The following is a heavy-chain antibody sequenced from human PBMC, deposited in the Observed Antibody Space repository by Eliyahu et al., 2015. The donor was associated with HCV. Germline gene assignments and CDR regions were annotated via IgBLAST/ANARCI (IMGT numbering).Heavy chain of an antibody. CDR2: IYYSGTGTT. Sequence: QVQLQESGPGLVKPSETLSLTCTVSGGXVINYYWXWIRRPPGKGLEWIGYIYYSGTGTTKYNPSLRGRVTISLETSKNQFSLKLTSVTATDAAVYYCAGERNIGAQEGMDVWGQGTTVTVSS. CDR3: AGERNIGAQEGMDV. D-gene: IGHD6-13*01. CDR1: GGXVINYY. V-gene: IGHV4-59*02. J-gene: IGHJ6*02.